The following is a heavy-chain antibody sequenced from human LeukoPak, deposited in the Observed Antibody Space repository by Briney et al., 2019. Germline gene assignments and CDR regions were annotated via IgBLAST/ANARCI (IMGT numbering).Heavy chain of an antibody. CDR2: IWYGGSNK. CDR1: GFTFSSYG. J-gene: IGHJ4*02. CDR3: AKGGYSSSSKGVDY. D-gene: IGHD6-6*01. V-gene: IGHV3-30*02. Sequence: PGGSLRLSCAASGFTFSSYGMHWVRQAPGKGLEWVAVIWYGGSNKYYADSVKGRFTISRDNSKNTLYLQMNSLRAEDTAVYYCAKGGYSSSSKGVDYWGQGTLVTVSS.